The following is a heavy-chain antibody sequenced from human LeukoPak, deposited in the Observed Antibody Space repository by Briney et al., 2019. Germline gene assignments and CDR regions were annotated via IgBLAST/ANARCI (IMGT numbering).Heavy chain of an antibody. Sequence: GGSLRLSCAASGFTFSSYGMHWVRQAPGKGLEWVAFIRSDGSNKYYADSVKGRFTISRDNSKNTLYLQMNSLRAEDTAVYYCAKDRSSTSLGYFDYWGQGTLFTVSS. CDR1: GFTFSSYG. CDR2: IRSDGSNK. V-gene: IGHV3-30*02. D-gene: IGHD2-2*01. J-gene: IGHJ4*02. CDR3: AKDRSSTSLGYFDY.